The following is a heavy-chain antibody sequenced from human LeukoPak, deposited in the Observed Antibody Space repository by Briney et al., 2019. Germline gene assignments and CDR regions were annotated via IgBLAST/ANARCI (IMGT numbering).Heavy chain of an antibody. V-gene: IGHV5-51*01. CDR3: ARQTYCTSGVCVALDF. CDR2: IYPGDSDT. D-gene: IGHD2-8*01. Sequence: GESLKISCKGSGYTFSSYWTAWVRQMPGKGLEWMGIIYPGDSDTRYSPSFQGQVTISADKSISTAYLQWSSLKASDTAIYYCARQTYCTSGVCVALDFWGQGTMVTVSS. CDR1: GYTFSSYW. J-gene: IGHJ3*01.